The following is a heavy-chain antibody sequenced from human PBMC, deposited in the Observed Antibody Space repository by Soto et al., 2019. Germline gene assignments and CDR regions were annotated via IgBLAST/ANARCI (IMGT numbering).Heavy chain of an antibody. D-gene: IGHD5-12*01. Sequence: PGGSLRLSCAASGFTFDDYGMNWVRQAPGKGLEWVSGINWNGNTYYADSVKGRFTISRDNSKNTVYLQMNSLRAEGTAVYYCAKGSSGYAWAFDIWGQGTMVTVSS. V-gene: IGHV3-20*04. CDR1: GFTFDDYG. CDR2: INWNGNT. J-gene: IGHJ3*02. CDR3: AKGSSGYAWAFDI.